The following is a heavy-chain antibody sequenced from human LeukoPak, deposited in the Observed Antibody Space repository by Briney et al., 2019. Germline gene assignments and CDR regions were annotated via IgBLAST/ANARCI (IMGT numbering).Heavy chain of an antibody. CDR1: GFTFSSYG. V-gene: IGHV3-33*01. Sequence: GGSLRLSCAASGFTFSSYGMHWVRQAPGKGLEWVAVIWYDGSNKYYADSVKGRFTISRDNSKNTLYPQMNSLRAEDTVVYYCARAPYYYDSSGPPYFDYWGQGTLVTVSS. CDR2: IWYDGSNK. CDR3: ARAPYYYDSSGPPYFDY. J-gene: IGHJ4*02. D-gene: IGHD3-22*01.